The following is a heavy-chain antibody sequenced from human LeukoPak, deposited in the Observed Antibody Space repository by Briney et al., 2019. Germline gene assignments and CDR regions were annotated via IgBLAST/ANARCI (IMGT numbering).Heavy chain of an antibody. CDR1: GFTFSSYG. CDR3: ARWVNPMDV. Sequence: GGSLRLSCAASGFTFSSYGMHWVRQAPGKGLEYVSAISSNGGSTYYANSVKGRFTISRDNSKNTLYLQMGSLRAEDMAVYYCARWVNPMDVWGKGTTVTVSS. J-gene: IGHJ6*04. CDR2: ISSNGGST. V-gene: IGHV3-64*01. D-gene: IGHD1-14*01.